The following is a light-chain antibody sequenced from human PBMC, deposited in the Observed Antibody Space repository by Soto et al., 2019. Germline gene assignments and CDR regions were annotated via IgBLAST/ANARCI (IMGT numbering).Light chain of an antibody. CDR2: DVS. Sequence: QCALTQPRSVCGSPGQSVTISCTGTSSDVGGYNYVSWYQQYPGKAPKLIIYDVSKRPSGVPDRFSGSKSGNTASLTISGLQAEDEADYYCCSYAGSYTLWVFGGGTKLTVL. J-gene: IGLJ3*02. CDR3: CSYAGSYTLWV. CDR1: SSDVGGYNY. V-gene: IGLV2-11*01.